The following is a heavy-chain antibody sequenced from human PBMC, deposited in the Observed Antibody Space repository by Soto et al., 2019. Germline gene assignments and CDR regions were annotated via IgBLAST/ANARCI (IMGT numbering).Heavy chain of an antibody. Sequence: PSETLSLTCAVYGGSFSGYYWSWIRQPPGKGLEWIGEINHSGSTNYNPSLKSRVTISVDTSKNQFSLKLSSVTAADTAVYYCARAGANYDYVWGSSRYQWSTRFDYWGQGTLVTVSS. CDR2: INHSGST. CDR3: ARAGANYDYVWGSSRYQWSTRFDY. V-gene: IGHV4-34*01. CDR1: GGSFSGYY. J-gene: IGHJ4*02. D-gene: IGHD3-16*02.